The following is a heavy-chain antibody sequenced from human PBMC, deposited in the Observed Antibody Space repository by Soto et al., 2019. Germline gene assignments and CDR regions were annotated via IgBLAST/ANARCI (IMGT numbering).Heavy chain of an antibody. CDR3: ARDHYGSGNYFDY. CDR1: GFTFSSYW. V-gene: IGHV3-7*04. J-gene: IGHJ4*02. D-gene: IGHD3-10*01. Sequence: EVQLVESGGGLVQPGVSLRLSCAASGFTFSSYWMSWVLQAPGKGLEWVANIKQDGSEKYYVDSVKGRFTISRDNAKNSLYLQMNSLRAEDTAVYYCARDHYGSGNYFDYWGQGTLVTVSS. CDR2: IKQDGSEK.